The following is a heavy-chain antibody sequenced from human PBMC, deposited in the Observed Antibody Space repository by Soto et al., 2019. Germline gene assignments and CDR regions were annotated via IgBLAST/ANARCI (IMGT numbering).Heavy chain of an antibody. CDR2: IKKDESEK. D-gene: IGHD6-13*01. V-gene: IGHV3-7*03. Sequence: EVQLVESGGGLVQPGGSLRLSCAASGFTFSDYWMSWVRQAPGKGLEWVANIKKDESEKYYVDSVKGRFTISRDNAQNSLNLQMNSLRAEDAAVYYCARGSAAPDSGGQGTLVTVAS. J-gene: IGHJ4*02. CDR1: GFTFSDYW. CDR3: ARGSAAPDS.